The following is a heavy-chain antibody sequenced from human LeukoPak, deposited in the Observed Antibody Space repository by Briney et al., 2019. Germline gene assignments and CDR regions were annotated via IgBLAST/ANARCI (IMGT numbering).Heavy chain of an antibody. CDR1: GFTLSSYS. J-gene: IGHJ4*02. Sequence: PGGSLRLSCAASGFTLSSYSMNWVRQAPGKGLEWVAVISYDGSNKYYADSVKGRFTISRDNSKNTLYLQMNSLRAEDTAVYYCAKTGIAAAVDYWGQGTLVTVSS. CDR3: AKTGIAAAVDY. CDR2: ISYDGSNK. D-gene: IGHD6-13*01. V-gene: IGHV3-30*18.